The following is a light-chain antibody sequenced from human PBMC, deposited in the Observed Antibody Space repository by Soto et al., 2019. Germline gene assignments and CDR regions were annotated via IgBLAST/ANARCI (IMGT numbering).Light chain of an antibody. Sequence: EIVLTHSPGTLSLSPGEGATLSCRASQTISNTYLAWYQQKPGQAPRLLIYGASSRATGIPDRFSGSGSGTDFTLTISGLEPEDFAVYYCQSYGRTVFTFGPGTKVDIK. CDR2: GAS. CDR1: QTISNTY. J-gene: IGKJ3*01. CDR3: QSYGRTVFT. V-gene: IGKV3-20*01.